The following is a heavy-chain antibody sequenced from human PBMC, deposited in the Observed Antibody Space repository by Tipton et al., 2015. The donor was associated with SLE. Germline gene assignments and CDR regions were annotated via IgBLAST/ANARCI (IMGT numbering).Heavy chain of an antibody. CDR1: GGSISSSSYY. D-gene: IGHD3-3*01. J-gene: IGHJ4*02. CDR2: MSQTGIT. V-gene: IGHV4-39*07. CDR3: VREHHPRITVFGADC. Sequence: TLSLTCTVSGGSISSSSYYWGWIRQPPGKGLEWIGSMSQTGITYYNPTLMSRVTISGDTSKNQFFLNLDSVTAADTAVYYCVREHHPRITVFGADCWGQGTLVTVPS.